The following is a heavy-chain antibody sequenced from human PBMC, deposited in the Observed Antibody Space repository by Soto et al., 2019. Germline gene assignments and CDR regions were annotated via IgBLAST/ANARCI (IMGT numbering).Heavy chain of an antibody. Sequence: GGSLRLSCAASGFTFSSYGMHWVRQAPGKGLEWVAVIWYDGSNKYYADSVKGRFTISRDNSKNTLYLQMNSLRAEDTAVYYCVREGVATILYYFDYWGQGTLVTVSS. CDR1: GFTFSSYG. CDR2: IWYDGSNK. D-gene: IGHD5-12*01. V-gene: IGHV3-33*01. CDR3: VREGVATILYYFDY. J-gene: IGHJ4*02.